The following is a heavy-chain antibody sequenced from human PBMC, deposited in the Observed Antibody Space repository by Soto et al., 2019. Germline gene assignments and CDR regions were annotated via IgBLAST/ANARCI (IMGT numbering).Heavy chain of an antibody. CDR3: ARDTPGRYNWSDWGGSYYMDV. Sequence: GGSLRLSCAASGFTVSSNYMSWVRQAPGKGLEWVSVIYSGGSTYYADSVKGRFTISRHNSKNTLYLQMNSLRAEDTAVYYCARDTPGRYNWSDWGGSYYMDVWGKGTTVTVSS. J-gene: IGHJ6*03. CDR2: IYSGGST. V-gene: IGHV3-53*04. D-gene: IGHD1-1*01. CDR1: GFTVSSNY.